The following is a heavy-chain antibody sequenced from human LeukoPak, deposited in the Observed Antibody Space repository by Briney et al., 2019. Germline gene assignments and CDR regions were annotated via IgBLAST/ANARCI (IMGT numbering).Heavy chain of an antibody. V-gene: IGHV3-30*02. D-gene: IGHD6-19*01. CDR2: IRYDGSNK. Sequence: GGSLRLSCAASGFTFSRYGMHWVRQAPGKGLEWVAFIRYDGSNKYYADSVKGRFTISRDNSKNTLYLQMNSLRAEDTAVYYCAKEAYSSGWYWLDYWGQGTLVTVSS. CDR3: AKEAYSSGWYWLDY. CDR1: GFTFSRYG. J-gene: IGHJ4*02.